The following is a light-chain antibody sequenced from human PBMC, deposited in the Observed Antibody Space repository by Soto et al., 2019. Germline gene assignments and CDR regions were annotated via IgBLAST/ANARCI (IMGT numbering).Light chain of an antibody. Sequence: QSVLTKPASLNGFPGQSITISCTGTSSDVGGYNYVSWYQHHPGKAPKLIIYDVTNRPSGVSNPFSGSKSGNTASLTISGLQPEDEADYYCSSYTTSNTRQIVFGTGTKVTVL. CDR1: SSDVGGYNY. CDR3: SSYTTSNTRQIV. V-gene: IGLV2-14*03. J-gene: IGLJ1*01. CDR2: DVT.